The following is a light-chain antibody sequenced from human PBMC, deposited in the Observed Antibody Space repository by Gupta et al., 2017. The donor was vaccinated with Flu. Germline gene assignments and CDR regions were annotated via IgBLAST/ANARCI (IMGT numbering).Light chain of an antibody. V-gene: IGLV1-44*01. J-gene: IGLJ3*02. CDR3: AAWDISRNGWV. CDR1: RSNIGSTT. Sequence: QSVLTQSPSASGPPGQRVTISCSGSRSNIGSTTVNWYRQLPGTAPKLLIHSNNQRPSGVPERFSGSKSGTSTSLAISGLQAEDEANYYCAAWDISRNGWVFGGGTKLTVL. CDR2: SNN.